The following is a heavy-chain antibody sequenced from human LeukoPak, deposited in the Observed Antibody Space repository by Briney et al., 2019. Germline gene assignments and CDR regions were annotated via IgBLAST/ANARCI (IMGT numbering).Heavy chain of an antibody. J-gene: IGHJ4*02. CDR3: ARLGYSSGWYSDY. D-gene: IGHD6-19*01. CDR2: INHSGST. Sequence: SETLSLTCAVYGGSFSGYYWSWIRQPPGKGLEWIGEINHSGSTNYNPSLKSRVTISVDTSKNQFSLKLGSVTAADTAVYYCARLGYSSGWYSDYWGQGTLVTVSS. V-gene: IGHV4-34*01. CDR1: GGSFSGYY.